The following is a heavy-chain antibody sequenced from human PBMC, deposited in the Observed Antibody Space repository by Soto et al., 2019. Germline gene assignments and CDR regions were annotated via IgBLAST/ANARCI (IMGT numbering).Heavy chain of an antibody. CDR3: ARGNWGSSHAYYYYYYMDV. CDR2: IIPILGIA. D-gene: IGHD3-16*01. V-gene: IGHV1-69*02. Sequence: QVQLVQSGAEVKKPGSSVKVSCKVSGGTFSSYTISWVRQAPGQGLEWMGRIIPILGIANYAQKFQGRVTITADKSTSTAYMELSSLRSEDTAVYYCARGNWGSSHAYYYYYYMDVWGKGTTVTVSS. J-gene: IGHJ6*03. CDR1: GGTFSSYT.